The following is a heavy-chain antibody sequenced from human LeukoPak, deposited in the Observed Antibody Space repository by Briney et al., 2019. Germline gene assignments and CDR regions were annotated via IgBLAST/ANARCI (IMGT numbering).Heavy chain of an antibody. V-gene: IGHV1-46*01. CDR3: ASSTMTTVYYFDY. CDR2: INPSGGST. J-gene: IGHJ4*02. Sequence: GASVKVSCKASGYTFTSYYMHWVRQAPGQGLEWVGIINPSGGSTSYAQKFQGRVTMTRDTSTSTVYMELSSLRSEDTAVYYCASSTMTTVYYFDYWGQGTLVTVSS. CDR1: GYTFTSYY. D-gene: IGHD4-11*01.